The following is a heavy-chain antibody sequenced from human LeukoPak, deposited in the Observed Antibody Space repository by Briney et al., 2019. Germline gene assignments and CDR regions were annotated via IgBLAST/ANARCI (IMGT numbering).Heavy chain of an antibody. D-gene: IGHD3-10*01. CDR3: ARERLGFRVDV. V-gene: IGHV4-4*07. Sequence: SETLSLTCTVSGDSISNYYWTWIRQSAGKGPQWIGRINTSGNTNYNPYLKSRVTMSLDTSKNQFSLNLSSVTAADTAVYYCARERLGFRVDVWGKGTTVTVSS. CDR2: INTSGNT. J-gene: IGHJ6*04. CDR1: GDSISNYY.